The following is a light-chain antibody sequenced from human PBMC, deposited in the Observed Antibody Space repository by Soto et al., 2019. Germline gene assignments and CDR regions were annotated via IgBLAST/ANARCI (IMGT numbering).Light chain of an antibody. J-gene: IGKJ1*01. CDR3: QQYNKWPQT. CDR1: QSVSID. Sequence: DRLVTQSRATVPVSPGERVPLSCRASQSVSIDLAWYQQKPGQAPRLLIYGASTRATDIPPSFTGSGSGTEFTLTISSLQSEDIAVYYCQQYNKWPQTFGQGTKVDIK. CDR2: GAS. V-gene: IGKV3-15*01.